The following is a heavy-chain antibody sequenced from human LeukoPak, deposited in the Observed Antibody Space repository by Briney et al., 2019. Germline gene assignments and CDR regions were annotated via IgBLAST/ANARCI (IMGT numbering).Heavy chain of an antibody. V-gene: IGHV3-74*01. Sequence: GGSLRLSCAASGFTFRTSWMHWVRQTPGKGLVWVSRINDDGSIITYADYVKGRFTISRDNARNTLYLQMDSLRVEDKAVYYCVRALMGDDDHWGQGTLVIVSS. J-gene: IGHJ4*02. CDR2: INDDGSII. CDR3: VRALMGDDDH. CDR1: GFTFRTSW. D-gene: IGHD2-8*01.